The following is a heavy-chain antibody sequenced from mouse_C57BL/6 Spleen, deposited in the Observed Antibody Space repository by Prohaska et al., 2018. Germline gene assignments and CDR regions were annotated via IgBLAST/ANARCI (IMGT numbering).Heavy chain of an antibody. J-gene: IGHJ1*03. D-gene: IGHD1-1*01. V-gene: IGHV5-9*01. CDR3: ARLHYYGSSFYWYFDV. CDR2: ISGGGGNT. Sequence: KPGGSLKLSCAASGFTFSSYTMSWVRQTPEKRLEWVATISGGGGNTYYPDSVKGRFTISRDNAKNTLYLQMSSLRSEDTALYYCARLHYYGSSFYWYFDVWGKGNTVTVSS. CDR1: GFTFSSYT.